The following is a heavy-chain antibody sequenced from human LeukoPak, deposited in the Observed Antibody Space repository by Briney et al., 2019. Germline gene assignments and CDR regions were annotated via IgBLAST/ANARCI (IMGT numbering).Heavy chain of an antibody. CDR3: ARLDYYYYMDV. CDR2: ISWNSGNI. V-gene: IGHV3-9*01. CDR1: SFTFNDYA. Sequence: GRSLRLSCAASSFTFNDYAMHWVRHAPGKGLEWVSGISWNSGNIGYADSVKGRFTISRDNAKNSLYLQMNSLRAEDTALYYCARLDYYYYMDVWGKGTTVTVSS. J-gene: IGHJ6*03. D-gene: IGHD6-6*01.